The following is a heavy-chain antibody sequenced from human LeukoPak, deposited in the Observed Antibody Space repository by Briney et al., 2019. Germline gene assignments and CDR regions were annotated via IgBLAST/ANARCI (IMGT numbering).Heavy chain of an antibody. V-gene: IGHV4-59*01. J-gene: IGHJ4*02. CDR2: IYYSGSS. CDR3: ARGMYGSGSYFPQDY. D-gene: IGHD3-10*01. Sequence: SETLSLTCTVSGGSISSYYWSWIRQPPGKGLEWIGYIYYSGSSNYNPSLKSRVTISADTSKNQFSLKLSSATAADTAVYYCARGMYGSGSYFPQDYWGQGTPVTVSS. CDR1: GGSISSYY.